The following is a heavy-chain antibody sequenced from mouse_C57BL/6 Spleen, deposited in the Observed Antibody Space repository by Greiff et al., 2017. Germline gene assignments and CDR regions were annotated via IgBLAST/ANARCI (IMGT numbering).Heavy chain of an antibody. CDR1: GYTFTSYW. V-gene: IGHV1-64*01. J-gene: IGHJ2*01. CDR3: ARSDGYADY. CDR2: IHPNSGST. Sequence: VQLQQSGAELVRPGASVKLSCKASGYTFTSYWMHWVKQRPGQGLEWIGMIHPNSGSTNYNEKFKSKATLTVDKSSSTAYMQLSSLTSEDSAVDYCARSDGYADYGGQGTTLTVSS. D-gene: IGHD2-2*01.